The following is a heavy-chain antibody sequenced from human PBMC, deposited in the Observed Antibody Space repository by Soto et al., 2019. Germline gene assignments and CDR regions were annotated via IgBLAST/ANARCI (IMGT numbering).Heavy chain of an antibody. CDR3: ARDSSRDAFDI. J-gene: IGHJ3*02. D-gene: IGHD6-19*01. Sequence: QVQLVESGGGVVQPGRSLRLSCAASGFTFSSYGMHWVRQAPGKGLEWVAVIWYDGSNKYYADSVKGRFTISRDNSKNTLYLQMNSLRAEDTAVYYCARDSSRDAFDICGQGTMVTVSS. CDR1: GFTFSSYG. CDR2: IWYDGSNK. V-gene: IGHV3-33*01.